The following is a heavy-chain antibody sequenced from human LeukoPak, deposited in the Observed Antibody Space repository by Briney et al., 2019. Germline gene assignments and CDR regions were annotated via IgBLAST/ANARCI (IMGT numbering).Heavy chain of an antibody. D-gene: IGHD6-19*01. CDR3: AKNQSPAYSSGWGFDY. CDR2: ISGSGGST. Sequence: GGSLRLSCAASGFTFSSYWMSWVRQAPGKGLEWVSAISGSGGSTYYADSVKGRFTISRDNSKNTLYLQMNSLRAEDTAVYYCAKNQSPAYSSGWGFDYWGQGTLVTVSS. CDR1: GFTFSSYW. V-gene: IGHV3-23*01. J-gene: IGHJ4*02.